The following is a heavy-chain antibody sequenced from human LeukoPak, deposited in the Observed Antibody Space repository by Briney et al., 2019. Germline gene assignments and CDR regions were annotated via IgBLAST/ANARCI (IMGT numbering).Heavy chain of an antibody. D-gene: IGHD3-22*01. CDR2: ISAYNGNT. J-gene: IGHJ5*02. CDR3: ARGGYYYDTTHYPNWFDP. Sequence: VASVKVSCKASGYTFTSYGISWVRQAPGQGLEWMGWISAYNGNTNYAQKLQGRVTMTTDTSTSTAYMELRSLRSADTAVYYCARGGYYYDTTHYPNWFDPWGQGAVVTVSS. V-gene: IGHV1-18*01. CDR1: GYTFTSYG.